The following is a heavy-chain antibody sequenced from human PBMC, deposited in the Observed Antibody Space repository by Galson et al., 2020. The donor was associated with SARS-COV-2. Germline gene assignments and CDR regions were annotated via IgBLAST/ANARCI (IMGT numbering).Heavy chain of an antibody. D-gene: IGHD6-13*01. J-gene: IGHJ4*02. V-gene: IGHV4-31*03. CDR1: GGSISSGGYY. CDR3: ARVRVGSSWPFDY. CDR2: IYYSGST. Sequence: SQTLSLTCTVSGGSISSGGYYWRWIRQHPGKGLEWIGYIYYSGSTYYNPSLKSRVTISVDTSKNQFSLKLSSVTAADTAVYYCARVRVGSSWPFDYWGQGTLVSVSS.